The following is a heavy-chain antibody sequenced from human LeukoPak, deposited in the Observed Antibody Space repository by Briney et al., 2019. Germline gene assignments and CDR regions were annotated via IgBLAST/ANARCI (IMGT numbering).Heavy chain of an antibody. Sequence: GASVKVSCKASGGTFSSYAISWVRQAPGQGLEWMGGIIPIFGTANYAQKFQGRVTITTDESTSTAYMELSSLRSEDTAVYYCARDSSSLAGEYYYYYYMDVWGKGTTVTVSS. J-gene: IGHJ6*03. CDR1: GGTFSSYA. V-gene: IGHV1-69*05. D-gene: IGHD6-6*01. CDR2: IIPIFGTA. CDR3: ARDSSSLAGEYYYYYYMDV.